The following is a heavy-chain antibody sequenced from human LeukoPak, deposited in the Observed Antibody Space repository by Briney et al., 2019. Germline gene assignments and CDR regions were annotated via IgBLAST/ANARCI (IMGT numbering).Heavy chain of an antibody. V-gene: IGHV1-2*02. J-gene: IGHJ5*02. Sequence: ASVKVSCKASGYTFTGYYMHWVRQAPGQGLEWMGWINPNSGGTNYAQKFQGRVTMTRDTSISTAYMELSRLRSDDTAVYYCASLPYSSSSGSWFDPWGQGTLVTVS. CDR2: INPNSGGT. D-gene: IGHD6-6*01. CDR1: GYTFTGYY. CDR3: ASLPYSSSSGSWFDP.